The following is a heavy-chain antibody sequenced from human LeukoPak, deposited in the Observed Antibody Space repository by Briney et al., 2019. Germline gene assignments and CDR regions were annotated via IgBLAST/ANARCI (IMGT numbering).Heavy chain of an antibody. Sequence: PGGSLRLSCAASGFSFSSYWMSWVRQAPGKGLEWVANIKQDGSEKYYVDSVKGRFTISRDNAKNSLYLQMNSLRAEDTAVYYCARDGAGGYDFWSGYPSDAFDIWGQGTMVTVSS. V-gene: IGHV3-7*01. CDR3: ARDGAGGYDFWSGYPSDAFDI. D-gene: IGHD3-3*01. J-gene: IGHJ3*02. CDR2: IKQDGSEK. CDR1: GFSFSSYW.